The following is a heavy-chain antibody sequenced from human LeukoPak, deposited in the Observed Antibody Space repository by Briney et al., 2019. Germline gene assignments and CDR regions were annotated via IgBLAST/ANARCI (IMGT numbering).Heavy chain of an antibody. J-gene: IGHJ4*02. CDR1: GYTFTGYY. Sequence: ASVKVSCKASGYTFTGYYMHWVRQDPGQRLEWMGWINAGNGNTKYSQKFQGRVTITRDTSASTAYMELSSLRSEDTAVYYCARDIKAQQLGRFGHWGQGTLVTVSS. D-gene: IGHD6-13*01. V-gene: IGHV1-3*01. CDR2: INAGNGNT. CDR3: ARDIKAQQLGRFGH.